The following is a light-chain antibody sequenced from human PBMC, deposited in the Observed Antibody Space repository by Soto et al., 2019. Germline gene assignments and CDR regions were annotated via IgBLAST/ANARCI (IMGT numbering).Light chain of an antibody. V-gene: IGKV1-5*01. Sequence: DIQMTQSPSTLSASVGDRVTITCRASQSISSWLAWYQQKPGKAPKLLIYGASSLESGVPSRFSGSGSGTEFTLTISSLQPDDFATYYCQQYNSYSGTFGQGTKVDI. CDR3: QQYNSYSGT. J-gene: IGKJ1*01. CDR1: QSISSW. CDR2: GAS.